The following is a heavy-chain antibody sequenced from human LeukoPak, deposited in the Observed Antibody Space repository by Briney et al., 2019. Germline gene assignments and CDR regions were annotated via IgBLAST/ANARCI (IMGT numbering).Heavy chain of an antibody. J-gene: IGHJ4*02. V-gene: IGHV1-69*04. CDR2: IIPILGIA. D-gene: IGHD3-16*01. CDR1: GGTFSSYA. Sequence: ASVKVSCKASGGTFSSYAISWVRQAPGQGLEWMGRIIPILGIANYAQKLQGRVTITADKSTSTAYMELSSLRSEDTAVYYCARDVPRLLGGYWGQGTLVTVSS. CDR3: ARDVPRLLGGY.